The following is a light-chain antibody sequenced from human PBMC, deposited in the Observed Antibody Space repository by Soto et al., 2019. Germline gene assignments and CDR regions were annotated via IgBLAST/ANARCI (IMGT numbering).Light chain of an antibody. J-gene: IGLJ1*01. CDR1: SSDVGAYNR. CDR2: EVT. Sequence: QSALTQPASVSGSPGQSITISCTGSSSDVGAYNRVSWYQQRSGKAPKLMLYEVTNRPSGVSNRFSGSKSGNTASLTISGLQAEDEADYYCFSYTSSGTYVFGTGTKVTVL. V-gene: IGLV2-14*01. CDR3: FSYTSSGTYV.